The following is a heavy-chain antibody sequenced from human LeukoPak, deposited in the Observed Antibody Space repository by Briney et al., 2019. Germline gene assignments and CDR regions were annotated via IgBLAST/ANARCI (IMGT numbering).Heavy chain of an antibody. Sequence: ASVKVSCKASGYTFTSYYMHWVRQAPGQGLEWMGIINPSGGSTSYAQKFQGRVTMTRDTSTSTVYMELSSLRSEDTAVYYCARIRTYYYGSGRTSSYYYGMDVWGQGTTVTVSS. D-gene: IGHD3-10*01. CDR3: ARIRTYYYGSGRTSSYYYGMDV. CDR1: GYTFTSYY. CDR2: INPSGGST. J-gene: IGHJ6*02. V-gene: IGHV1-46*01.